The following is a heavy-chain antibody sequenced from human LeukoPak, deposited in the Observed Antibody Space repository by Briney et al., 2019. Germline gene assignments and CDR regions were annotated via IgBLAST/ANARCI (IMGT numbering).Heavy chain of an antibody. V-gene: IGHV4-30-2*01. CDR2: IYHSGST. CDR1: SGSISSGGYY. CDR3: ARALNDYFDY. Sequence: SQTLSLTCTVSSGSISSGGYYWSWIRQPPGKGLEWIGYIYHSGSTYYNPSLKSRVTISVDRSKNQFSLNLTSVTAADTAVYYCARALNDYFDYWGQGTLIPVSS. J-gene: IGHJ4*02.